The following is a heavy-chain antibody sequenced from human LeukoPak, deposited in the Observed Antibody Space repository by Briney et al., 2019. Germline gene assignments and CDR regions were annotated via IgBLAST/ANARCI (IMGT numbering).Heavy chain of an antibody. CDR3: AREGGTGESDY. Sequence: SETLSLTCTVSGASIRSSSYYWGWIRQPPGKGLEWIGSIYHSGSTYYNPSLKSRVTISVDTSKNQFSLKLSSVTAADTAVYYCAREGGTGESDYWGQGTLVTVSS. J-gene: IGHJ4*02. CDR1: GASIRSSSYY. V-gene: IGHV4-39*07. CDR2: IYHSGST. D-gene: IGHD7-27*01.